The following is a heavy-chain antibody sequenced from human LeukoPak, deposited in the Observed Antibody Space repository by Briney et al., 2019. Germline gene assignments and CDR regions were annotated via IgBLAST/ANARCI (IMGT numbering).Heavy chain of an antibody. J-gene: IGHJ3*02. V-gene: IGHV4-59*01. Sequence: SETLSLTCTVSGGSISSYYWSWIRQPPGRGLEWIGYLSHSGSSDSNPSLKSRVTILVDTSKNQFSLKLTSVTAADTAVYYCARARYANAWYAFDIWGQGTMVTVSS. CDR3: ARARYANAWYAFDI. D-gene: IGHD2-2*01. CDR2: LSHSGSS. CDR1: GGSISSYY.